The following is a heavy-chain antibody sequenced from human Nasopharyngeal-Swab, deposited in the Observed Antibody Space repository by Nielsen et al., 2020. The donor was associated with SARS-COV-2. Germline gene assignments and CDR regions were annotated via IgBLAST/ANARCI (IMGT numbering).Heavy chain of an antibody. D-gene: IGHD6-13*01. CDR3: ARDYAAGTVGY. Sequence: SLNTSCAASGFTISSYAIHWVRQAPGKGLEWVAVISYDGSNKYYADSVKGRFTISRDNSKNTLYLQMNSLRAEDTAVYYCARDYAAGTVGYWGQGTLVTVSS. J-gene: IGHJ4*02. CDR2: ISYDGSNK. V-gene: IGHV3-30-3*01. CDR1: GFTISSYA.